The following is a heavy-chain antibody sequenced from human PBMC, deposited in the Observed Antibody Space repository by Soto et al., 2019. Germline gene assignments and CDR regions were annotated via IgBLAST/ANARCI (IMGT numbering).Heavy chain of an antibody. V-gene: IGHV3-7*01. J-gene: IGHJ4*02. CDR2: IKLDGSEK. D-gene: IGHD2-15*01. CDR1: GFTFSGYW. Sequence: PGGSLRLSCVASGFTFSGYWMSWIRQAPGKGLEWVANIKLDGSEKYYVESVKGRFTISRDNAKNSLYLQMNSLRAEDTAVYYCARDDIDYTDHFDYWGQGTLVTVSS. CDR3: ARDDIDYTDHFDY.